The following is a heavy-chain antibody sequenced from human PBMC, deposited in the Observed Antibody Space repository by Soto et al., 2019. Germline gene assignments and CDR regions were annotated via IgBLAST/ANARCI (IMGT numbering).Heavy chain of an antibody. CDR2: IIHSGNT. J-gene: IGHJ4*02. V-gene: IGHV4-38-2*02. Sequence: SETLSLTCTVSDYSIGSGYYWGWIRQPPGKGLEWIGSIIHSGNTNYNPSLKSRVTMSVDTSKNQFSLNLDSVTAADTAVYFCARDFAYFDSCGQGTLVTVST. CDR3: ARDFAYFDS. D-gene: IGHD3-3*01. CDR1: DYSIGSGYY.